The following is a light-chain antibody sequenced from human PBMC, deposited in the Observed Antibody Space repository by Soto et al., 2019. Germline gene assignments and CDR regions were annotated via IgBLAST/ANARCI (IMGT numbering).Light chain of an antibody. CDR2: WAS. Sequence: DIVMTQSPDSLAVSLGERATINCKSSQSISYSSNNKKYLAWYQQRPGQPPKLLMHWASTRESGVPDRFSGRGSGTDFTLTISSLQAEDVAVYYCQQYHSIPFTFGTGTKVDIK. J-gene: IGKJ3*01. CDR1: QSISYSSNNKKY. V-gene: IGKV4-1*01. CDR3: QQYHSIPFT.